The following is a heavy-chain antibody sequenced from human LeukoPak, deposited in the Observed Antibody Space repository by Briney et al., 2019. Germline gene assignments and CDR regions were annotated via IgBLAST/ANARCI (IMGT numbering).Heavy chain of an antibody. V-gene: IGHV3-33*01. D-gene: IGHD2-2*01. CDR3: ARDGCTTTTCFDY. CDR1: GFTFSSYI. Sequence: PGGSLRLSCAASGFTFSSYIMCWVRQAPGKGLEWVAFIWYDGSNHYYADSVKGRFTISRDHSKNTVYLQMNSLRAEDTAVYYCARDGCTTTTCFDYWGQGTLVTVSS. CDR2: IWYDGSNH. J-gene: IGHJ4*02.